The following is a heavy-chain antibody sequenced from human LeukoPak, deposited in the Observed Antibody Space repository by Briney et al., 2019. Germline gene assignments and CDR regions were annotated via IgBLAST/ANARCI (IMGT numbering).Heavy chain of an antibody. D-gene: IGHD4-17*01. V-gene: IGHV4-39*07. CDR3: ARAWGDYYWYFDL. CDR2: IYYSGST. J-gene: IGHJ2*01. CDR1: GGSISSSSYY. Sequence: PSETLSLTCTVSGGSISSSSYYWGWIRQPPGKGLEWIGSIYYSGSTYYNPSLKSRVTISVDTSKNQFSLKLSSVTAADTAVYYCARAWGDYYWYFDLWGRGTLVTVSS.